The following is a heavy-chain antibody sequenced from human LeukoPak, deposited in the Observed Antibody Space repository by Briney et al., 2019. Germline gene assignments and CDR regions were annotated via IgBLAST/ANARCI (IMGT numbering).Heavy chain of an antibody. CDR2: ISGSAYST. CDR1: GFTFSSYA. V-gene: IGHV3-23*01. CDR3: ARNTSGFKLGDAFDI. Sequence: GGSLRLSCAASGFTFSSYAMTWVRQAPGKGLEWISAISGSAYSTSYADSVKGRFTISRDNSKNTLYLQMNGLRAEDTAIYYCARNTSGFKLGDAFDIWGQGTMVTVSS. J-gene: IGHJ3*02. D-gene: IGHD3-22*01.